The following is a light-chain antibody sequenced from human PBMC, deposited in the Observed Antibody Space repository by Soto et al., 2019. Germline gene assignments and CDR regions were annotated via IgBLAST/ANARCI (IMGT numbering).Light chain of an antibody. V-gene: IGLV2-14*01. CDR1: SSDVGGYNY. CDR3: NSYTTSSRYV. CDR2: EVN. J-gene: IGLJ1*01. Sequence: QSVLTQPTSVSGSPGQSITISCTGTSSDVGGYNYVSWYQQRPGKAPKLMIYEVNNRPSGVSNRFSGSKSGNTASLTISGLQAEDEADYYCNSYTTSSRYVFGTGTKVTVL.